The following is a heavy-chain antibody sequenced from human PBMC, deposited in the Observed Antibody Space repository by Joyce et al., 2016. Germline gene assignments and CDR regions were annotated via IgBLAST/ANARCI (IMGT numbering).Heavy chain of an antibody. CDR3: ARHAPSSGYYYGARWYFDL. V-gene: IGHV4-39*01. J-gene: IGHJ2*01. D-gene: IGHD3-22*01. CDR2: IYYSGST. CDR1: GGSISSSRSY. Sequence: QLQLQESGPGLVKPSETLSLTCSVSGGSISSSRSYWGWIRQPPGKGLEWVGSIYYSGSTYYNPSRKSRVTISLDTSKKQFSLKLGSVTAADTAVFYCARHAPSSGYYYGARWYFDLWGRGTLVTVSS.